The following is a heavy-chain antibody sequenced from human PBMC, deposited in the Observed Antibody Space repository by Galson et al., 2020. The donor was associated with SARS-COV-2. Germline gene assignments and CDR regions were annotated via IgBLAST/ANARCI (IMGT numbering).Heavy chain of an antibody. J-gene: IGHJ4*02. CDR3: ASDRGYYGSGSYGTFDY. CDR2: INAGNGNT. V-gene: IGHV1-3*01. D-gene: IGHD3-10*01. Sequence: ASVKVSCKASGYTFTSYAMHWVRQAPGQRIEWMGWINAGNGNTKYSQKFQGRVTITRDTSASTAYMELSSLRSEDTAVYYCASDRGYYGSGSYGTFDYWGQGTLVTVSS. CDR1: GYTFTSYA.